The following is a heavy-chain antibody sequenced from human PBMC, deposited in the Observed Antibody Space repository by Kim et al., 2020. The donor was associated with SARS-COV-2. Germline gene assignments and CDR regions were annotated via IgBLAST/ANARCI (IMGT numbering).Heavy chain of an antibody. D-gene: IGHD6-19*01. J-gene: IGHJ3*01. CDR1: GFAFNFYT. Sequence: GGSLRLSCATSGFAFNFYTMHWVRQAPGKGLEWVAVVRYDGKDEYYADSVKGRFTISRDNSKNTLFLQMKSLRVDDTAVYYCARPAVAGLGTNAFDVWGQRTMVTVSS. CDR3: ARPAVAGLGTNAFDV. CDR2: VRYDGKDE. V-gene: IGHV3-33*01.